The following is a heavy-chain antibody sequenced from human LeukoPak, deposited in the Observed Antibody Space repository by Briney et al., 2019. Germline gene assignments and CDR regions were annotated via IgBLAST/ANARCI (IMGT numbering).Heavy chain of an antibody. V-gene: IGHV4-4*02. Sequence: SETLSLTYAVSGGSISSSNWWSWVRQPPGKGLEWIGEMYHSGSSNYNPSLKSRVTISVDKSKNQFSLKLSSVTAADTALYYCAVSSGWYKIDYWGQGTLVTVSS. J-gene: IGHJ4*02. CDR3: AVSSGWYKIDY. CDR1: GGSISSSNW. D-gene: IGHD6-19*01. CDR2: MYHSGSS.